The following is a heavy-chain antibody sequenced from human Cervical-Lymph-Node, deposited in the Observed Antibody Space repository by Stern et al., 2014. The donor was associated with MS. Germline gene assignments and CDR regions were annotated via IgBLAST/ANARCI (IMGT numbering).Heavy chain of an antibody. V-gene: IGHV3-30-3*01. CDR3: VRERSSRGFDY. CDR1: GFTFTSYA. Sequence: VPLVESGGGVVQPGRSLRGSCATAGFTFTSYAMNWVRQAPGKGLGWVAVISYDGNTKYYADSVKGRFTISRDNSKNTLYLQMSSLRAEDTAVYYCVRERSSRGFDYWGQGSLVTVSS. CDR2: ISYDGNTK. J-gene: IGHJ4*02. D-gene: IGHD5/OR15-5a*01.